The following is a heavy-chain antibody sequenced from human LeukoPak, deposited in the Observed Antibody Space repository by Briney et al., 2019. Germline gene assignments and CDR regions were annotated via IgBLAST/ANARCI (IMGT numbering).Heavy chain of an antibody. J-gene: IGHJ4*02. CDR3: ARRSGSGSFDY. CDR1: GFTFSSYW. V-gene: IGHV3-74*01. Sequence: GGSLRLSCAASGFTFSSYWMHWVRQAPGKGLVWVSRINSDGSSTSYADSVKGRFTISRGNAKNTLYLQMNSLRAEDTAVYYCARRSGSGSFDYWGQGTLVTVSS. CDR2: INSDGSST. D-gene: IGHD3-10*01.